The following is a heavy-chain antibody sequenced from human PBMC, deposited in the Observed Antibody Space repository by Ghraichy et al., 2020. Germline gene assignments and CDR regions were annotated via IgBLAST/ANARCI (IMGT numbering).Heavy chain of an antibody. J-gene: IGHJ6*02. CDR3: ARVEYSYGYSNYGMDV. V-gene: IGHV7-4-1*02. CDR2: INTNTGNP. CDR1: GYTFTSYA. D-gene: IGHD5-18*01. Sequence: ASVKVSCKASGYTFTSYAMNWVRQAPGPGLEWMGWINTNTGNPTYAQGFTGRFVFSLDTSVSTAYLQISSLKAEDTAVYYCARVEYSYGYSNYGMDVWGQGTTVTVSS.